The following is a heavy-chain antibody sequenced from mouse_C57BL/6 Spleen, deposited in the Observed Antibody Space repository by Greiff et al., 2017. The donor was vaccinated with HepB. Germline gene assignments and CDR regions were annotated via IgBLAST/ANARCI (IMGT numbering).Heavy chain of an antibody. D-gene: IGHD2-3*01. CDR3: ARQGRWLSGDY. V-gene: IGHV1-55*01. CDR1: GYTFTSYW. J-gene: IGHJ2*01. CDR2: IYPGSGST. Sequence: QVQLQQSGAELVKPGASVKMSCKASGYTFTSYWITWVKQRPGQGLEWIGDIYPGSGSTNYNEKFKSKATLTVDTSSSTAYMQLSSLTSEDSAVYYCARQGRWLSGDYWGQGTTLTVSS.